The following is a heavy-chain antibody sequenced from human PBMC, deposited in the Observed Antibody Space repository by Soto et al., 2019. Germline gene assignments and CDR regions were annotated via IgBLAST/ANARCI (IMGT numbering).Heavy chain of an antibody. V-gene: IGHV3-74*01. CDR2: INSDGSTT. Sequence: EVQLVESGGGLVQPGGSLRLSCAASGFTFSSYWMLWVRQAPGKGLVWVSRINSDGSTTSYADSVKGRFTISRDNAKSTLYLPMNSLRAEDTAVYSCARVNPGYSYVNYWGPGTLVTVSS. D-gene: IGHD5-18*01. CDR3: ARVNPGYSYVNY. J-gene: IGHJ4*02. CDR1: GFTFSSYW.